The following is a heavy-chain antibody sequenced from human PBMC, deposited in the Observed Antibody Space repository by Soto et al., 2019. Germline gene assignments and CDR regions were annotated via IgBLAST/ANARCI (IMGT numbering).Heavy chain of an antibody. CDR1: GFTVSSNY. Sequence: EVQLVETGGGLIQPGGSLRLSCAASGFTVSSNYMSWVRQAPGKGLEWVSVIYSGGSTYYADSVKGRFTISRDNSKNTLYLQMNSLRAEDTAVYYCARERTGTMYYFDYWGQGTLVTVSS. J-gene: IGHJ4*02. CDR3: ARERTGTMYYFDY. CDR2: IYSGGST. D-gene: IGHD1-7*01. V-gene: IGHV3-53*02.